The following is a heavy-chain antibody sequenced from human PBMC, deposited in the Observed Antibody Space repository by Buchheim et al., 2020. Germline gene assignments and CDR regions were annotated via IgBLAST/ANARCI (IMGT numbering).Heavy chain of an antibody. CDR1: GFTFGRYW. Sequence: EVQVVESGGGLVQPGGSLRLSCAASGFTFGRYWMHWVRQAPGGALVWVSRINEDGSHTTYTDSVKGRFTISRDNAKNTLYLQMNSLTAEDTAVYYCSKDMSGAEYSWGQGTL. J-gene: IGHJ4*02. CDR2: INEDGSHT. CDR3: SKDMSGAEYS. V-gene: IGHV3-74*03. D-gene: IGHD2-15*01.